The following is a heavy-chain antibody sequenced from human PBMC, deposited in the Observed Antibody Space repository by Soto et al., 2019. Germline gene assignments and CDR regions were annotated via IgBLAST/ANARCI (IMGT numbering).Heavy chain of an antibody. CDR3: ARVVPGAEAWFGP. Sequence: ASVKVSCKASGYTFTGYYMHWVRQAPGQPLEWLGWISLYSDGTNYAQKFQGRVSMTTDTSPTTAYMELRSLRSDDTAVYYCARVVPGAEAWFGPWGQGTLVTVSS. CDR2: ISLYSDGT. CDR1: GYTFTGYY. D-gene: IGHD2-2*01. V-gene: IGHV1-2*02. J-gene: IGHJ5*02.